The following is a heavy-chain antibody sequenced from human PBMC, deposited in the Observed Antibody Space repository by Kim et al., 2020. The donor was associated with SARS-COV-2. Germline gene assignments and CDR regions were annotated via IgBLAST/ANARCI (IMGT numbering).Heavy chain of an antibody. V-gene: IGHV1-69*13. J-gene: IGHJ6*02. CDR3: ARGGIRAVRGVMGYYYYGMDV. D-gene: IGHD3-10*01. CDR2: IIPIFGTA. CDR1: GGTFSSYA. Sequence: SVKVSCKASGGTFSSYAISWVRQAPGQGLEWMGGIIPIFGTANYAQKFQGRVTITADESTSTAYMELSSLRSEDTAVYYCARGGIRAVRGVMGYYYYGMDVWGQGTTVTVSS.